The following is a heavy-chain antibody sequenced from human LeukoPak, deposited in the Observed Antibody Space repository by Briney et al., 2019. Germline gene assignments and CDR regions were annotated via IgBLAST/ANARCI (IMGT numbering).Heavy chain of an antibody. CDR1: GGSVSDHY. V-gene: IGHV4-59*02. Sequence: SETLSLTCAVSGGSVSDHYWDWIRQPPGKGLEWIGYIYASGSANYHPSLKSRVTISLDTSQNLVSLRLTSVTADDTAVYYCAREAPGGSGWTYFDYWGQGSLVTVSS. CDR3: AREAPGGSGWTYFDY. J-gene: IGHJ4*02. CDR2: IYASGSA. D-gene: IGHD6-19*01.